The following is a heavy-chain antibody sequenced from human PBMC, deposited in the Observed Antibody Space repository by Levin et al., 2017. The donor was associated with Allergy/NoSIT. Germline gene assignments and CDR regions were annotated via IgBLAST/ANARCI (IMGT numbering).Heavy chain of an antibody. V-gene: IGHV3-9*01. CDR2: ISWNSGSI. J-gene: IGHJ6*02. D-gene: IGHD3-22*01. Sequence: SLKISCAASGFTFDDYAMHWVRQAPGKGLEWVSGISWNSGSIGYADSVKGRFTISRDNAKNSLYLQMNSLRAEDTALYYCAKDISAWYYDSSGDYYYYGMDVWGQGTTVTVSS. CDR3: AKDISAWYYDSSGDYYYYGMDV. CDR1: GFTFDDYA.